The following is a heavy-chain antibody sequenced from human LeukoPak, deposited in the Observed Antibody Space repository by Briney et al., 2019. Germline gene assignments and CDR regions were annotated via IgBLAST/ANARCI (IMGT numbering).Heavy chain of an antibody. CDR2: IYSGGST. Sequence: GGSLRLSCAASGFTFSSYAMSWVRQAPGKGLEWVSVIYSGGSTYYADSVKGRFTISRDNSKNTLYLQMNSLRAEDTAVYYCAREQEVGATDYWGQGTLVTVSS. J-gene: IGHJ4*02. D-gene: IGHD1-26*01. V-gene: IGHV3-66*02. CDR1: GFTFSSYA. CDR3: AREQEVGATDY.